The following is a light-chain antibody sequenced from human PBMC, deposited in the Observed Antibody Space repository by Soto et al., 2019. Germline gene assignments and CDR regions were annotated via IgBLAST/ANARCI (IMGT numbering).Light chain of an antibody. CDR1: TSNIGKYY. J-gene: IGLJ1*01. V-gene: IGLV1-51*01. CDR2: DNN. CDR3: ATWDGGLTPQGV. Sequence: QSVLSQPPSGSAAPGQRVTISCSGSTSNIGKYYVSWYQQVPGTAPRLLIYDNNQRPSGIPDRFSGSKSGTSATLAITGLQTGDEADYYCATWDGGLTPQGVFGTGTKLTVL.